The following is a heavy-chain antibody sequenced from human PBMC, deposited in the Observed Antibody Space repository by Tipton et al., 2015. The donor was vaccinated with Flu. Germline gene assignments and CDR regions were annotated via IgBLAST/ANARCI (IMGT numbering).Heavy chain of an antibody. CDR3: ARDFLYYYLGSGNWFDP. Sequence: QLVQSGAEVKKPGASVKVSCKASGYTFTSYGISWVRQAPGQGLEWMGWISAYNGNTNYAQKLQGRVTMTTDTSTSTAYMELRSLRSDDAAVYYGARDFLYYYLGSGNWFDPWGQGTLVTASS. J-gene: IGHJ5*02. V-gene: IGHV1-18*01. CDR1: GYTFTSYG. D-gene: IGHD3-3*01. CDR2: ISAYNGNT.